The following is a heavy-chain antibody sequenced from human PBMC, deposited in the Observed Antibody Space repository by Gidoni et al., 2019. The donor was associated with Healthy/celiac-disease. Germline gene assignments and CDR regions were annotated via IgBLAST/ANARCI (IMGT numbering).Heavy chain of an antibody. Sequence: QVQLQQWGAGLLKPSETLSLTCAVYGGSFSGYYWSWIRQPPGKGLEWIGEIQHSGSTNYNPSRKSRVTISVDTSKNQFSLKLSSVTAADTAVYYCARGMSGDSSSWLFDYWGQGTLVTVSS. CDR3: ARGMSGDSSSWLFDY. D-gene: IGHD6-13*01. V-gene: IGHV4-34*01. J-gene: IGHJ4*02. CDR1: GGSFSGYY. CDR2: IQHSGST.